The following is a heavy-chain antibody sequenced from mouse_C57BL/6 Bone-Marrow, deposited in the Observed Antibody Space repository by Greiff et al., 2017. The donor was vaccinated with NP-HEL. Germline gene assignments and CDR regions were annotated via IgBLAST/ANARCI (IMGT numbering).Heavy chain of an antibody. J-gene: IGHJ4*01. D-gene: IGHD2-12*01. V-gene: IGHV2-2*01. CDR1: GFSLTSYG. CDR2: IWSGGST. Sequence: VQGVESGPGLVQPSQSLSITCTVSGFSLTSYGVHWVRQSPGKGLEWLGVIWSGGSTDYNAAFISRRSISKDNSKSQVFFKMNSLQADDTAIYYCARKGRRDAMDYWGQGTSVTVSS. CDR3: ARKGRRDAMDY.